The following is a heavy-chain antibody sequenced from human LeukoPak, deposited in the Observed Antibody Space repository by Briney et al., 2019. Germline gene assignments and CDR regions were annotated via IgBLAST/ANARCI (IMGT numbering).Heavy chain of an antibody. CDR3: ARGVVDYSTRSGYLSH. J-gene: IGHJ4*02. Sequence: SETLSLTCAVYSGSFNDYCWIWLRQPPRRGLEWIGEIYSGGSANYNPSLKGRLAISVDPSKSQFSLKLSSLTAADTAVYFCARGVVDYSTRSGYLSHWGQGTLVTVSS. CDR1: SGSFNDYC. CDR2: IYSGGSA. V-gene: IGHV4-34*01. D-gene: IGHD3-22*01.